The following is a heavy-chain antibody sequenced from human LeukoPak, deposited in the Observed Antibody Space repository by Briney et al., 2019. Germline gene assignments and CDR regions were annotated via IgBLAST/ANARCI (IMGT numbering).Heavy chain of an antibody. V-gene: IGHV4-39*07. CDR1: GGSISSRNYY. CDR2: VYYTGTT. J-gene: IGHJ6*03. D-gene: IGHD3-16*01. CDR3: ARDGGVTYYYFYYYMDV. Sequence: SETLSLTCTVSGGSISSRNYYWGWIRQPPGKGLEWIGGVYYTGTTYSNPSLKSRVTISVDTSKNQFSLKLSSVTAADTAVYYCARDGGVTYYYFYYYMDVWGKGTTVTVSS.